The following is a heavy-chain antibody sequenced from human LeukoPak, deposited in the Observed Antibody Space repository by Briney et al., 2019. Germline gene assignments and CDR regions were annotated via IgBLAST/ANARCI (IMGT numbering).Heavy chain of an antibody. J-gene: IGHJ4*02. V-gene: IGHV1-69*04. CDR1: GGTFSSYA. CDR3: ARGLYYYDSSGYYYESFDY. CDR2: IIPILGIA. Sequence: SVKVSCKASGGTFSSYAISWVRQAPGQGLEWMGRIIPILGIANYAQKFQGRVTITADKSTSTAYMELSSLRSEDTAVYYCARGLYYYDSSGYYYESFDYWGQGTLVTVSS. D-gene: IGHD3-22*01.